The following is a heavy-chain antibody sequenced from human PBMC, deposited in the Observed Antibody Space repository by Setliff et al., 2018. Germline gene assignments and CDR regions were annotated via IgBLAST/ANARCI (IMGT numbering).Heavy chain of an antibody. CDR3: ARGRDYNFWSGYYSPDAFDI. D-gene: IGHD3-3*01. V-gene: IGHV4-39*07. Sequence: SETLSLTCNVSGGSISSYSYYWGWIRQPPGKGLEWIGNIYYTGITYYNPSLKSRVTISVDTSKNQFSLKLSSVTAADTAVYYCARGRDYNFWSGYYSPDAFDIWGQGTMVTVSS. CDR2: IYYTGIT. CDR1: GGSISSYSYY. J-gene: IGHJ3*02.